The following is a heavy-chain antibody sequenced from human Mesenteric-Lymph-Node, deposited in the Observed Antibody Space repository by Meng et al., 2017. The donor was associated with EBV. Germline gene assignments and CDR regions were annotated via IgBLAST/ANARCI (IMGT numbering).Heavy chain of an antibody. CDR2: IYHSGST. J-gene: IGHJ6*02. V-gene: IGHV4-4*02. CDR1: GGSISSYSW. Sequence: QVELQESGPGLVKPSGTLSLTCAVSGGSISSYSWWSWVRQPPGKGLEWIGEIYHSGSTNYKPSLKSRVTISMDESKNQFSLRLRSVTAADTAVYYCASSNSWYGSNGMDVWGQGTMVTVSS. D-gene: IGHD6-13*01. CDR3: ASSNSWYGSNGMDV.